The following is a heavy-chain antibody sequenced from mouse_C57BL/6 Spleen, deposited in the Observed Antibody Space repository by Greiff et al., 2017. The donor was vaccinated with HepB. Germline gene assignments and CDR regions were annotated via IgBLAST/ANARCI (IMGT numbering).Heavy chain of an antibody. D-gene: IGHD2-4*01. CDR2: IDPNSGGT. J-gene: IGHJ3*01. CDR3: ARRGSYYDYDGFAY. V-gene: IGHV1-72*01. CDR1: GYTFTSYW. Sequence: QVQLQQPGAELVKPGASVKLSCKASGYTFTSYWMHWVKQRPGRGLEWIGRIDPNSGGTKYNEKFKSKATLTVDKPSSTAYMQLSSLTSEDSAVYYCARRGSYYDYDGFAYWGQGTLVTVSA.